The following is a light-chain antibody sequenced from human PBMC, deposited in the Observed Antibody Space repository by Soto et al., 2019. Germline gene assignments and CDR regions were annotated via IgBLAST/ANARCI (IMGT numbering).Light chain of an antibody. J-gene: IGKJ2*01. CDR1: QSVSSY. Sequence: LTQSPSSLSASVGDRVTITCRASQSVSSYLAWYQQKPGQAPRLLVYDASNRATGIPARFSGSGSGTDFPLTISSLAPEDFAVYYCQQRSNWLYTFGQGTKLEIK. CDR3: QQRSNWLYT. CDR2: DAS. V-gene: IGKV3-11*01.